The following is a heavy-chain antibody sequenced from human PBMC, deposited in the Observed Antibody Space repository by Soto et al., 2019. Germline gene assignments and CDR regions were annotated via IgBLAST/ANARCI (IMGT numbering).Heavy chain of an antibody. CDR3: ARGRSRLLSLYWYLDL. Sequence: QVQLQESGPGLVKPSDTLSLTCTVSGGSISSYNWSWIRQSPGKGLEWIGSIYYTGSTNSNPSLKSRVTISVDTSSNQVSLRLRSVTAADTAVYYCARGRSRLLSLYWYLDLWGRGTLVTVSS. D-gene: IGHD2-21*02. CDR1: GGSISSYN. CDR2: IYYTGST. J-gene: IGHJ2*01. V-gene: IGHV4-59*07.